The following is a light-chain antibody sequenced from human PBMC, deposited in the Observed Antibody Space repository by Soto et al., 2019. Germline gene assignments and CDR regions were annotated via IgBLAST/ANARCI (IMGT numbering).Light chain of an antibody. Sequence: QSALTQPASVSGSPGQSITISCTGTSSDIGTYNYVSWYQQHPGKAPKLMLYEVSNRPSGVSNRFLGYKSGNTASLTISGLQAEDEADYFCNSYTSSSTLYVFGTGTKVTVL. CDR3: NSYTSSSTLYV. CDR1: SSDIGTYNY. J-gene: IGLJ1*01. CDR2: EVS. V-gene: IGLV2-14*01.